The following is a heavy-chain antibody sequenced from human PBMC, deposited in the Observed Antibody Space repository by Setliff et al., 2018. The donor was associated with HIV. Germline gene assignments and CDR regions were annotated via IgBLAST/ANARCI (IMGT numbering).Heavy chain of an antibody. D-gene: IGHD3-9*01. CDR2: IYPSDSDT. Sequence: GESLKISCKDSGDKFTNYYLGWVRQMPGKGLEWIGVIYPSDSDTRISLSFRGQVTISADKSISTAYLQLNSLRASDTAIYYCTKGGGLNFRWHDWFVKIWGQGTPVTVSS. CDR1: GDKFTNYY. CDR3: TKGGGLNFRWHDWFVKI. J-gene: IGHJ4*03. V-gene: IGHV5-51*01.